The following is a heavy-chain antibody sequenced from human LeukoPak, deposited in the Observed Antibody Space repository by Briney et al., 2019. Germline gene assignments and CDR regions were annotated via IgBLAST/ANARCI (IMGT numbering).Heavy chain of an antibody. D-gene: IGHD5-12*01. V-gene: IGHV3-23*01. CDR3: AKYTSEPSYRGRDQ. CDR2: IIGSAVNT. Sequence: GGSLTLSCVASGLTVSSIYMRWVRQAPGKGLEWVSTIIGSAVNTYYTDSVKGRFTISRDDSKNTVYLQLNSMRAEGTAVYSCAKYTSEPSYRGRDQWGEGTLVTVSS. CDR1: GLTVSSIY. J-gene: IGHJ4*02.